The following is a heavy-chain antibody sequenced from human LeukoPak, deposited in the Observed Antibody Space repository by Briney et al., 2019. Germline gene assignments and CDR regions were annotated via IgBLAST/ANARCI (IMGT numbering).Heavy chain of an antibody. D-gene: IGHD3-10*01. CDR3: AKDDAWLRFGE. CDR2: IISGDIT. CDR1: GFTFSSSG. J-gene: IGHJ4*02. V-gene: IGHV3-23*01. Sequence: GGSLRLSCAASGFTFSSSGMIWVRQAPGKGLEWVSAIISGDITYYADSVKGRFTISRDNSKNTLYLEVISLTAEDTAVYYCAKDDAWLRFGEWSQGTLVTVSS.